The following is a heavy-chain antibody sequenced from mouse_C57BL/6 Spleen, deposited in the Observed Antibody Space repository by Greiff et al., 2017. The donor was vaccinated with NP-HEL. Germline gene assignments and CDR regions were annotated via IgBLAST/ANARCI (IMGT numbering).Heavy chain of an antibody. CDR1: GYTFTDHI. CDR2: IYPVIGEP. CDR3: GRTDYYDYDGYAMDY. J-gene: IGHJ4*01. Sequence: QVQLQQSGAELASPGASVTLSCKASGYTFTDHIMNWVKKRPGQGLEWIGRIYPVIGEPNSNQKFMGQATFSVDRSSSAVYMVLNSLTSEDPAVYYCGRTDYYDYDGYAMDYWGQGTSVTVSS. V-gene: IGHV1-11*01. D-gene: IGHD2-4*01.